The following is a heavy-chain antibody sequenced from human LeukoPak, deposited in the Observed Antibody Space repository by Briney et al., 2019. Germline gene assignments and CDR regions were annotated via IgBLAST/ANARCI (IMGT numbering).Heavy chain of an antibody. J-gene: IGHJ4*02. D-gene: IGHD5-18*01. CDR2: IKSKTDGGTT. V-gene: IGHV3-15*01. Sequence: GGSLRLSCAASGFTFSNAWMSWVRQAPGKGLEWVGRIKSKTDGGTTDYAAPVKGRFTISRDDSKNTLYLQMNSLKTEDTAVYYCTTGPWIQLWSPDYWGQGTLVTVSS. CDR3: TTGPWIQLWSPDY. CDR1: GFTFSNAW.